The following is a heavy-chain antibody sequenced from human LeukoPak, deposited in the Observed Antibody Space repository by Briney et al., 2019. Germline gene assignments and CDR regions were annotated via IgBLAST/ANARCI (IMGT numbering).Heavy chain of an antibody. D-gene: IGHD3-10*01. CDR2: IYYSGGT. CDR3: ARVMVRGPSNYYFDY. V-gene: IGHV4-59*01. Sequence: SETLSLTCTVSGGSISSYYWSWIRQPPGKGLEWIGYIYYSGGTNYNPSLKSRVTISVDTSKNQFSLKLSSVTAADTAVYYCARVMVRGPSNYYFDYWGQGTLVTVSS. CDR1: GGSISSYY. J-gene: IGHJ4*02.